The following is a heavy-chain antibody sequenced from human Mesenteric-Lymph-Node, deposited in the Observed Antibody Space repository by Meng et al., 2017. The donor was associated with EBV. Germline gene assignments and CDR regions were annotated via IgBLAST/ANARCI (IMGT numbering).Heavy chain of an antibody. Sequence: LQGWGACRLKPSGTLSPISTVYGEIFSDNYWSWIRQPPGKGPQWIGEMNHDGRANYNPSLKSRVTMSVDTSKNQLSLKLSSVTAADTAIYYCARLVVDPIDNWFDPWGQGTLVTVSS. D-gene: IGHD2-15*01. CDR3: ARLVVDPIDNWFDP. CDR2: MNHDGRA. V-gene: IGHV4-34*01. CDR1: GEIFSDNY. J-gene: IGHJ5*02.